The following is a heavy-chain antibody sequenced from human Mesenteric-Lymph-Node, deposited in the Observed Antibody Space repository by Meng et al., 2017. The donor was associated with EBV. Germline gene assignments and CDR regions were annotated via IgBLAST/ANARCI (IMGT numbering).Heavy chain of an antibody. CDR2: VYYSGST. CDR1: GGSVSSVSYS. Sequence: QLQEPGPGLVKPSETLSLTCTVSGGSVSSVSYSWNWIRQPPGKGLEWIGYVYYSGSTKYNPSLKSRVTISVDTSKNQFSLKLTSVTAADTAVYYCARDPYGATDFWGQGTLVTVSS. CDR3: ARDPYGATDF. D-gene: IGHD4-17*01. V-gene: IGHV4-61*01. J-gene: IGHJ4*02.